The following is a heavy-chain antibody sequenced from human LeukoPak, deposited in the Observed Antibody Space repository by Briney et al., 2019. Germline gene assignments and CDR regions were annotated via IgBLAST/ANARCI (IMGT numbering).Heavy chain of an antibody. Sequence: SETLSLTCTVSGGSISSYYWSWIRQPAGKGLEWIGRIYTSGSTNYNPSLKSRVTMSVDTSKNQFSLKLSSVTAADTAVYYCARGRDSSGWMGNSFDYWGQGTLVTVSS. CDR2: IYTSGST. V-gene: IGHV4-4*07. J-gene: IGHJ4*02. D-gene: IGHD6-19*01. CDR3: ARGRDSSGWMGNSFDY. CDR1: GGSISSYY.